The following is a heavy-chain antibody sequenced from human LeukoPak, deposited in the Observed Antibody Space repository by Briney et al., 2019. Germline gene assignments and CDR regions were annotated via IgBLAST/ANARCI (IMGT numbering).Heavy chain of an antibody. Sequence: SETLSLTCTVSGGSISSSSYYWSWIRQPPGKGLEWIGEINHGGSTNYNPSLKSRVTISVDTSKNQFSLKLSSVTAADTAVYYCARGFRGGRGTAPVLLPSGYYYYMDVWGKGTTVTVSS. CDR2: INHGGST. J-gene: IGHJ6*03. V-gene: IGHV4-39*07. CDR1: GGSISSSSYY. D-gene: IGHD1/OR15-1a*01. CDR3: ARGFRGGRGTAPVLLPSGYYYYMDV.